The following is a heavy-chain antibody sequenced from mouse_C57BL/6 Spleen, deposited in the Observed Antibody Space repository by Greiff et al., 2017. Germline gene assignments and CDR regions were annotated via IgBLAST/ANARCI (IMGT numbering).Heavy chain of an antibody. V-gene: IGHV1-59*01. CDR1: GYTFTSYW. J-gene: IGHJ4*01. Sequence: QVQLQQPGAELVRPGTSVKLSCKASGYTFTSYWMHWVKQRPGQGLEWIRVIDPSDSYTNYNQKFKGKATLTVDTSSSTAYMQLSSLTSEDSAVYYCARRGGDNYDAMDYWGQGTSVTVSS. CDR2: IDPSDSYT. D-gene: IGHD1-3*01. CDR3: ARRGGDNYDAMDY.